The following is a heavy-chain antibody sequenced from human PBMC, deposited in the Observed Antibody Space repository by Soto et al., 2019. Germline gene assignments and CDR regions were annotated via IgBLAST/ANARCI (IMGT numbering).Heavy chain of an antibody. Sequence: GGSLRLSCAASGFTFSNAWMSWVRQAPGKGLEWVGRIKSKTDGGTTDYAAPVKGRFTISRDDSKNSLYLQMNSLKTEDTAVYYCARVPRFGEWFFDYWGQGTLVTVSS. V-gene: IGHV3-15*01. D-gene: IGHD3-10*02. CDR2: IKSKTDGGTT. J-gene: IGHJ4*02. CDR1: GFTFSNAW. CDR3: ARVPRFGEWFFDY.